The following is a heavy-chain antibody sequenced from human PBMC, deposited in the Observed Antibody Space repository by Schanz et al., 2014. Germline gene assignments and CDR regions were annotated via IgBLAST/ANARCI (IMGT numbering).Heavy chain of an antibody. CDR1: GYTFSDYY. D-gene: IGHD6-13*01. Sequence: QVQLVQSGAEVKKPGASVKVSCKASGYTFSDYYIHWVRQAPGQGLEWMGWINPNTGGTNFAQKFRGRVTMTRSTSMSTAYMEVSSLRSEDTAVYYCASSGAGYSSSWDFDYWGQGTLVIVSS. CDR3: ASSGAGYSSSWDFDY. V-gene: IGHV1-2*02. J-gene: IGHJ4*02. CDR2: INPNTGGT.